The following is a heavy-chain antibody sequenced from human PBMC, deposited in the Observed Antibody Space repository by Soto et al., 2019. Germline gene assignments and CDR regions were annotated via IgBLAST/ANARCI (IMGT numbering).Heavy chain of an antibody. CDR1: GYTFTGYY. V-gene: IGHV1-2*02. CDR3: ARGGYQLLYYFDY. CDR2: INSNTGGT. J-gene: IGHJ4*02. D-gene: IGHD2-2*01. Sequence: QVQLVQSGAEVKKPGTSVKVSCKASGYTFTGYYTPWVRQAPGQGLEWMGWINSNTGGTNYAQKLQGKVTMTRDTSISTAYMELNSLRSDDTAVYYCARGGYQLLYYFDYWGQGTLVTVSS.